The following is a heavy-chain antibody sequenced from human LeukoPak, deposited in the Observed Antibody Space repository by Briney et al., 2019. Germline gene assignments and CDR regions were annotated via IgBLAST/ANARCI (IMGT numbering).Heavy chain of an antibody. V-gene: IGHV3-30*02. CDR1: GFTFNSYG. Sequence: GGSLRLSCAASGFTFNSYGMHWVRQAPGRGLEWVAFIWYDGSSKFYPDSVKGRFVISRDNSKNTLYLQMNSLRLEDTAVYYCAIQGSGSIVNYYWGQGTLVTVSS. CDR2: IWYDGSSK. J-gene: IGHJ4*02. D-gene: IGHD1-26*01. CDR3: AIQGSGSIVNYY.